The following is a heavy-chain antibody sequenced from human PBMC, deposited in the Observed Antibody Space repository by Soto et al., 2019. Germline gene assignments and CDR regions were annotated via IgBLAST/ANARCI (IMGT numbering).Heavy chain of an antibody. CDR1: GFTFSSYG. CDR3: AKQPGGVVPSAHEYVDY. Sequence: QVQLVESGGGVVQPGRSLRLSCAASGFTFSSYGMHWVRQAPGKGLEWVAVISYDGSNKYYADSVKGRFTISRDNSKNTLYLHMNSLRAEDTAVYYCAKQPGGVVPSAHEYVDYWGQGTLVTVST. V-gene: IGHV3-30*18. J-gene: IGHJ4*02. CDR2: ISYDGSNK. D-gene: IGHD2-2*01.